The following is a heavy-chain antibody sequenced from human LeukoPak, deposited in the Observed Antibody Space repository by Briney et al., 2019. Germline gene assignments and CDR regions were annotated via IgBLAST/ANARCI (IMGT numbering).Heavy chain of an antibody. D-gene: IGHD6-13*01. Sequence: SETLSLTCAVCGGSFSGYYWSWIRQPPGKGLEWIGEINHSGSTNYNPSLKSRVTISVDTSKNQFSLKLSSVTAADTAVYYCARGPDSSSCWGQGTLVTVSS. J-gene: IGHJ4*02. CDR2: INHSGST. CDR1: GGSFSGYY. V-gene: IGHV4-34*01. CDR3: ARGPDSSSC.